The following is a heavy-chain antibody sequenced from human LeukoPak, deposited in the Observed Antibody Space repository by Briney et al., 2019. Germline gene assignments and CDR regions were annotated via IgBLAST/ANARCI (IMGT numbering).Heavy chain of an antibody. CDR1: GYTFTGYY. V-gene: IGHV1-2*02. J-gene: IGHJ6*03. Sequence: ASVKVSGKASGYTFTGYYMHWVRQAPGQGLEWMGWINPNSGGTNYAQKVQGRVTMTRDTSISTAYMELSRLRSDDTAVYYCARTRYYYDMDVWGKGTTVTVSS. CDR2: INPNSGGT. CDR3: ARTRYYYDMDV.